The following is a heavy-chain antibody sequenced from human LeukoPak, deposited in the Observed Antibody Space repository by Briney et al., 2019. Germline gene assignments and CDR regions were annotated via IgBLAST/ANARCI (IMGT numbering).Heavy chain of an antibody. Sequence: GESLKISCKGSGYSFTSYWIGWVRQMPGKGLEWMGIIYPGDSDTRYSPSFQGQVTISADKSISTAYLQRSSLQASDTAMYYCATYAGSSSKYFQDWGQGTLVTVSS. CDR2: IYPGDSDT. CDR1: GYSFTSYW. CDR3: ATYAGSSSKYFQD. J-gene: IGHJ1*01. V-gene: IGHV5-51*01. D-gene: IGHD3-10*01.